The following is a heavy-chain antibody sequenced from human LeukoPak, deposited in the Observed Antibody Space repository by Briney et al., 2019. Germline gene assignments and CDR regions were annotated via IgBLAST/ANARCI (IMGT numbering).Heavy chain of an antibody. CDR3: ARGAWATRLGS. V-gene: IGHV4-34*01. CDR2: IYESGTT. J-gene: IGHJ4*02. D-gene: IGHD2-15*01. CDR1: GESLNSYY. Sequence: KPSETPSLTCAVYGESLNSYYWSWVRQPPGEGLEWIGEIYESGTTEYNPSLKSRVTISMVPSKQQFSLSLSSVTAADTAVYYCARGAWATRLGSWGLGTPVIVSS.